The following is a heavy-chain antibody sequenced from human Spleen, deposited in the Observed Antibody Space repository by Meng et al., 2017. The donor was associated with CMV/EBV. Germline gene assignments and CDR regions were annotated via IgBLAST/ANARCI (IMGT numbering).Heavy chain of an antibody. J-gene: IGHJ5*02. Sequence: GYTFINYDINWVRQATGQGLEWMGWMNPNSGNTGYGQKFQGRLTMTRNTAINTAFMELTGLGSEDTAVYYCARRITIFGVETNWFDPWGRGTLVTVSS. V-gene: IGHV1-8*01. CDR1: GYTFINYD. D-gene: IGHD3-3*01. CDR3: ARRITIFGVETNWFDP. CDR2: MNPNSGNT.